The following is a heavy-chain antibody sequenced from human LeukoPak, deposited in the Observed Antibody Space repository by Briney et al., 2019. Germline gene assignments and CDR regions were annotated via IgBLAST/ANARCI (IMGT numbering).Heavy chain of an antibody. Sequence: KSSETLSLTCTVSAYSISSAYYWGWIRQPPGKGLEWIGSIYHSGSTYYNPSLKSRVTISVDTSKNQFSLRLTSVTAADTAVYYCARDSGLGGYYYMDVWGKGTTVTISS. CDR2: IYHSGST. J-gene: IGHJ6*03. V-gene: IGHV4-38-2*02. CDR3: ARDSGLGGYYYMDV. D-gene: IGHD1-26*01. CDR1: AYSISSAYY.